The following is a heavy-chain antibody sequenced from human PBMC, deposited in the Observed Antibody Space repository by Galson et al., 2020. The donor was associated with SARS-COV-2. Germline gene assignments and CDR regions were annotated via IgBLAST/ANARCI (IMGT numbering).Heavy chain of an antibody. CDR2: ISYDGSNK. CDR3: AGELLGGLDY. V-gene: IGHV3-30*03. D-gene: IGHD2-15*01. CDR1: GFTFSSYG. Sequence: QAGGSLRLSCAASGFTFSSYGMHWVRQAPGKGLEWVAVISYDGSNKYYADSVKGRFTISRDNSKNTLYLQMNSLRAEDTAVYYCAGELLGGLDYWGQGTLVTVSS. J-gene: IGHJ4*02.